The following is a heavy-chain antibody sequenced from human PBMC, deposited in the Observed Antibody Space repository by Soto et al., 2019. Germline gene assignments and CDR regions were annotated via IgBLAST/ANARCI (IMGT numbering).Heavy chain of an antibody. V-gene: IGHV3-66*01. J-gene: IGHJ4*02. CDR2: IYSGGST. CDR3: NEFDY. CDR1: GFTFSNAW. Sequence: GGSLRLSCAASGFTFSNAWMNWVRQAPGKGLEWVSVIYSGGSTYYADSVKGRFTISRDNSKNTLYLQMNSLRAEDTAVYYCNEFDYWGQGTLVTVSS. D-gene: IGHD1-1*01.